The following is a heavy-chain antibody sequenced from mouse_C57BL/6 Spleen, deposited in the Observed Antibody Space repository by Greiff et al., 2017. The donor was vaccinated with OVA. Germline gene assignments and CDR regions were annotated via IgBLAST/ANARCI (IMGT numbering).Heavy chain of an antibody. J-gene: IGHJ4*01. D-gene: IGHD6-1*01. V-gene: IGHV1-50*01. CDR1: GYTFTSYW. CDR2: IDPSDSYT. Sequence: QVQLQQPGAELVKPGASVKLSCKASGYTFTSYWMQWVKQRPGQGLEWIGEIDPSDSYTNYNQKFKGKATLTVETSSSTAYMPLSSLTSEDSAVYYCARSTGRDYAMDYWGQGTSVNVSS. CDR3: ARSTGRDYAMDY.